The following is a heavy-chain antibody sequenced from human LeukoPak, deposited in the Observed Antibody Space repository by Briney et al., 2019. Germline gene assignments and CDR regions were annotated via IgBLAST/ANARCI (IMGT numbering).Heavy chain of an antibody. CDR1: GFPCNTYA. CDR3: GKALKQVVPAGVSPNWFDA. Sequence: GGSLRLSSAASGFPCNTYAMTWIRQPAGMGREWVSITRCSGGSTSYADSVKGRFTISRDNSNSKLYLQMNSLRGEDSAVYFCGKALKQVVPAGVSPNWFDAWGQGTLVTVSS. V-gene: IGHV3-23*01. J-gene: IGHJ5*02. D-gene: IGHD2-2*01. CDR2: TRCSGGST.